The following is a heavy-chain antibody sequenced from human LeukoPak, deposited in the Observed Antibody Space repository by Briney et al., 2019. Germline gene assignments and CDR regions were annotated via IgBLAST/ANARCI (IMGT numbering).Heavy chain of an antibody. Sequence: GGSLRLSCAASGFTFSRNWMLWVRQAPGKGLEWVANIKQDGSEKYYVDSVKGRFTISRDNAKNSLYLQMNSLRVEDTAIYYCARMVPGAIDCWGQGTLVTVSS. D-gene: IGHD1-26*01. CDR3: ARMVPGAIDC. CDR2: IKQDGSEK. J-gene: IGHJ4*02. V-gene: IGHV3-7*01. CDR1: GFTFSRNW.